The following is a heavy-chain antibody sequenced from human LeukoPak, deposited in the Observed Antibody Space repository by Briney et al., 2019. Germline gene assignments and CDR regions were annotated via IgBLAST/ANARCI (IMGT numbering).Heavy chain of an antibody. CDR2: FSNGAT. CDR3: ARDSNSRRFGY. Sequence: SETLSLTCAVSGASINSRNYWGWIRQPPGKGLEWIGTFSNGATYYTPSLKSRVTISIDTSRNEFSLKLSSVTAADTAVYYCARDSNSRRFGYWGQGTLVAVSS. J-gene: IGHJ4*02. V-gene: IGHV4-38-2*02. CDR1: GASINSRNY. D-gene: IGHD4-11*01.